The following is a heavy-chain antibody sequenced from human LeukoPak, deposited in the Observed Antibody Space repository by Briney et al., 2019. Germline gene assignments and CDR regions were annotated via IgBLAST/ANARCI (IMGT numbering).Heavy chain of an antibody. J-gene: IGHJ4*02. Sequence: GGSLRLSCAVSGFTFSSEAMGWVRQLPGGGLEWVSTISPAGGTTYYAESMKGRFTISRDDSKSTLYLQMNSLRVEDTAVYYCTKVRSGSSSWALRVFDYWGQGALVTVSS. D-gene: IGHD6-13*01. CDR1: GFTFSSEA. V-gene: IGHV3-23*01. CDR3: TKVRSGSSSWALRVFDY. CDR2: ISPAGGTT.